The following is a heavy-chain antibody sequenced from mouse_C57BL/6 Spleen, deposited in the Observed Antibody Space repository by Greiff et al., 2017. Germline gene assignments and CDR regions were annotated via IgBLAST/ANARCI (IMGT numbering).Heavy chain of an antibody. V-gene: IGHV1-52*01. J-gene: IGHJ2*01. CDR3: AREYYGSSYVHPYYFDY. CDR1: GYTFTSYW. D-gene: IGHD1-1*01. CDR2: IDPSDSET. Sequence: QSCKASGYTFTSYWMHWVKQRPIQGLEWIGNIDPSDSETHYNQKFKDKATLTVDKSSSTAYMQLSSLTSEDSAVYYCAREYYGSSYVHPYYFDYWGQGTTLTVSS.